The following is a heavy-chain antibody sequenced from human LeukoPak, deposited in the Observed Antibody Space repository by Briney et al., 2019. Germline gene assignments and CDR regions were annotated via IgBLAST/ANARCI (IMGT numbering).Heavy chain of an antibody. Sequence: SQTLSLTCTVSGASISRGYYSWTWSRQPPGKGLEWIGYHYHSGSAYYNPSLKSRVTISVDRSKNQFSLKLTSVTAAATAVYFCAMYGSGTRIDFRGPGTLVTVTS. CDR3: AMYGSGTRIDF. V-gene: IGHV4-30-2*01. J-gene: IGHJ4*02. CDR1: GASISRGYYS. CDR2: HYHSGSA. D-gene: IGHD3-10*01.